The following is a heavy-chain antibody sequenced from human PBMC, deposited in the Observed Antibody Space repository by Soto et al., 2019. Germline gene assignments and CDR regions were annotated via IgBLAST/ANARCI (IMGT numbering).Heavy chain of an antibody. V-gene: IGHV1-18*01. CDR1: GYTFTSYG. D-gene: IGHD6-13*01. J-gene: IGHJ6*03. Sequence: ASVKVSCKASGYTFTSYGISWVRQAPGQGLEWMGWIGAYNGNTNYAQKLQGRVTMTTDTSTSTAYMELRSLRSDDTAVYYCAREFAGAAAGHTPYYYYYMDVWGKGTTVTVSS. CDR3: AREFAGAAAGHTPYYYYYMDV. CDR2: IGAYNGNT.